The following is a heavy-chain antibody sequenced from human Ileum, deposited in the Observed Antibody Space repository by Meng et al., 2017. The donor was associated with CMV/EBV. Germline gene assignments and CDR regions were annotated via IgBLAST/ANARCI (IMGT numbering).Heavy chain of an antibody. V-gene: IGHV4-34*01. CDR2: IYHTDTT. J-gene: IGHJ4*02. D-gene: IGHD2-15*01. CDR1: GGDFRDYY. Sequence: HAQLQRWGSGLFKHAETLTLTCAVDGGDFRDYYWNLLRQAPGKGLEWIGEIYHTDTTHNSESHKSRVIISIDTSKNPFTLKLTSMTAADTAVYYCARGQSFCRGGWCQTFFDYWGRGTLVTVSS. CDR3: ARGQSFCRGGWCQTFFDY.